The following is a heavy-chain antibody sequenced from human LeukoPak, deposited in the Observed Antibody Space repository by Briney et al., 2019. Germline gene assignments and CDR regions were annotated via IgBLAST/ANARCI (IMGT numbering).Heavy chain of an antibody. CDR3: ARDYRGYSYGPEYYYYGMDV. J-gene: IGHJ6*02. CDR2: IYSGGST. CDR1: GFTVSSNY. V-gene: IGHV3-53*04. D-gene: IGHD5-18*01. Sequence: PGGSLRLSCAASGFTVSSNYMSWVRQAPGKGLEWVSVIYSGGSTYYADSVKGRFTISRHNSKNTLYLQTNRLRAEDTAVYYCARDYRGYSYGPEYYYYGMDVWGQGTTVTVSS.